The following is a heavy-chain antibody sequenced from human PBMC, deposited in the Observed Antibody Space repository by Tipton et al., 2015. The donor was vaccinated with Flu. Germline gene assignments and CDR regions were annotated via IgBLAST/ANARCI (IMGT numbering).Heavy chain of an antibody. D-gene: IGHD3-3*01. CDR3: ARGVVDDFWSGSYYYYYMDV. V-gene: IGHV4-59*01. CDR2: IYYSGST. Sequence: TLSLTCTVSGGSISSYYWSWIRQPPGKGLEWIGYIYYSGSTNYNPSLKSRVTISVDTSKNQFSLKLSSVTAADKTVYYCARGVVDDFWSGSYYYYYMDVWGKGTTVTVSS. CDR1: GGSISSYY. J-gene: IGHJ6*03.